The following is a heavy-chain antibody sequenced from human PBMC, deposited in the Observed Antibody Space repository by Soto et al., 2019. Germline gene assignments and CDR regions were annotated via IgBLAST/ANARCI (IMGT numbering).Heavy chain of an antibody. J-gene: IGHJ6*02. Sequence: SETLSLTCTVSGGSISSYYWSWIRQPPGKGLEWIGYIYYSGSTNYNPSLKSRVTISVDTSKNQFSLKLSSVTAVDTAVYYCARPHLLNDFWSGYYYYYYGMGFCGQGTTVTVSS. CDR1: GGSISSYY. D-gene: IGHD3-3*01. CDR3: ARPHLLNDFWSGYYYYYYGMGF. V-gene: IGHV4-59*01. CDR2: IYYSGST.